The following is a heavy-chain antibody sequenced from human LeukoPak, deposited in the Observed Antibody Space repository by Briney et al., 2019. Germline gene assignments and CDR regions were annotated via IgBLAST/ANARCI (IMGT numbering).Heavy chain of an antibody. V-gene: IGHV1-69*13. CDR2: IIPIFGTA. D-gene: IGHD3-22*01. CDR3: ARGSGETGGYYYVY. J-gene: IGHJ4*02. CDR1: GGSFSRYA. Sequence: GASVKVSCEASGGSFSRYAISWVRQAPGQGLEWMGGIIPIFGTANYAQKFQGRVTITADESTRTAYMELRTLRSEDTAIYYCARGSGETGGYYYVYWGRGTPVTVSS.